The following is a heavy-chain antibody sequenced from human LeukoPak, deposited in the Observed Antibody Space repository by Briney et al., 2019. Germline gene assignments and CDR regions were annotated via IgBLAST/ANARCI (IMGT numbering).Heavy chain of an antibody. CDR2: IYTSGST. J-gene: IGHJ6*03. CDR1: GGSMSSYY. D-gene: IGHD2-2*01. V-gene: IGHV4-4*09. CDR3: ARHVRSGAFPAIYYYYYMDV. Sequence: PSETLSLTCTVSGGSMSSYYWSWIRQPPGKGLEWIGYIYTSGSTNYNPSLKSRVTISVDTSKNQFSLKLSSVTAADTAVYYCARHVRSGAFPAIYYYYYMDVWGKGTTVTVSS.